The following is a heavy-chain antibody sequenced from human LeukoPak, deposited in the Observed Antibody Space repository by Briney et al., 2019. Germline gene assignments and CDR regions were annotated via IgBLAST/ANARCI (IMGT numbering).Heavy chain of an antibody. D-gene: IGHD6-13*01. CDR2: INSEGSNT. CDR1: GFTFSSYW. CDR3: AGHELTYSSSWYSH. J-gene: IGHJ4*02. Sequence: GGSLRLSCAPSGFTFSSYWIHWVRQAPGNWLGWVSRINSEGSNTDYADSVKGRFTISRDNATHTLYLQMNSLRAEDTAVYYSAGHELTYSSSWYSHWGQGTLVSVSS. V-gene: IGHV3-74*01.